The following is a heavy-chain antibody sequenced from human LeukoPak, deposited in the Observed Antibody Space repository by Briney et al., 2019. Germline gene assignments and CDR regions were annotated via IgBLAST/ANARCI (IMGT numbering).Heavy chain of an antibody. CDR3: ARADDSGWYAFDI. Sequence: PGGSLRLSCAASGFTFSSYEMNWVRQAPGKGLEWVSYISSSGSTIYYADSVKGRFTISRDNAKNSLYLQMNSLRAEDTAVYYCARADDSGWYAFDIWRQGTMVTVSS. CDR2: ISSSGSTI. V-gene: IGHV3-48*03. D-gene: IGHD6-19*01. J-gene: IGHJ3*02. CDR1: GFTFSSYE.